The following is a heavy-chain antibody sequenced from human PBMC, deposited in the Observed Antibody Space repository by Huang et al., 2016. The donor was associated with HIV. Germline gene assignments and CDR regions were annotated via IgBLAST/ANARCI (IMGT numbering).Heavy chain of an antibody. V-gene: IGHV1-24*01. CDR2: FDPEMGET. Sequence: QVQLVQSRAEVKKPGASVKVSCKVSEYTLTELSIHWVRQSPGKGLEWMGGFDPEMGETIYAPKFQGRVTMTEDTSTETAFMELSGLRPEDTAVYYCATGFDVFFDFWGQGTLVTVSS. CDR1: EYTLTELS. CDR3: ATGFDVFFDF. D-gene: IGHD3-9*01. J-gene: IGHJ4*02.